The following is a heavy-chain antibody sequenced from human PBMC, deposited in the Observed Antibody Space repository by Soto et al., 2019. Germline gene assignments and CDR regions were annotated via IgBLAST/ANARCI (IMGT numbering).Heavy chain of an antibody. V-gene: IGHV3-33*01. Sequence: QVQLVESGGGVVQPGRSLRLSCAASGFTFSSYGMHWVRQAPGKGLEWVAVIWYDGSNKYYADSVKGRFTISRDNSKNTLYLQMNSLRAVDKAVYCCATDRYYASSGYSFGVLSYYYYYGMDVWGQGTTVTVSS. CDR1: GFTFSSYG. J-gene: IGHJ6*02. D-gene: IGHD3-22*01. CDR3: ATDRYYASSGYSFGVLSYYYYYGMDV. CDR2: IWYDGSNK.